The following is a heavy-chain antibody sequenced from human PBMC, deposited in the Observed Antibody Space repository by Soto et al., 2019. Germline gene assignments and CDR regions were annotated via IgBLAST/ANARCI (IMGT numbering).Heavy chain of an antibody. CDR2: ISYDGSNK. CDR1: GFTFSSYA. V-gene: IGHV3-30-3*01. Sequence: QVQLVESGGGVVQPGRSLRLSCAASGFTFSSYAMHWVRQAPGKGLEWVAVISYDGSNKYYADSVKGRFTISRDNSKNSLYLQMNSLRAEDTAVYYCARDLPPDYWGQGTLVTVSS. J-gene: IGHJ4*02. CDR3: ARDLPPDY.